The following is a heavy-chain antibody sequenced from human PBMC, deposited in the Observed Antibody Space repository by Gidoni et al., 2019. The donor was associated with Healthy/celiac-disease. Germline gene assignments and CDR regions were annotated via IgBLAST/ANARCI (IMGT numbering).Heavy chain of an antibody. J-gene: IGHJ4*02. V-gene: IGHV3-66*01. CDR3: ARDLYYYDSSGYPDY. Sequence: EVQLVESGGGLVQPGGSLSLSCAASGFTVSSNYMSWVRQAPGKGLEWVSVIYSGGSTYYADSVKGRFTISRDNSKNTLYLQMNSLRAEDTAVYYCARDLYYYDSSGYPDYWGQGTLVTVSS. D-gene: IGHD3-22*01. CDR2: IYSGGST. CDR1: GFTVSSNY.